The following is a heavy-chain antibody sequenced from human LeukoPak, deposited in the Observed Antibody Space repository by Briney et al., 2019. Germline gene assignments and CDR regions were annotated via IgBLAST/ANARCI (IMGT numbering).Heavy chain of an antibody. CDR1: GFTFSSYS. CDR3: ARGEDDIVATSYFDY. D-gene: IGHD5-12*01. CDR2: ISSSSSYI. Sequence: GGSLRLSCAASGFTFSSYSMNWVRQAPGKGLEWVSSISSSSSYIYYADSVKGRFTISRDNAKNSLYLQINSLRAEDTAVYYCARGEDDIVATSYFDYWGQGTLVTVS. V-gene: IGHV3-21*01. J-gene: IGHJ4*02.